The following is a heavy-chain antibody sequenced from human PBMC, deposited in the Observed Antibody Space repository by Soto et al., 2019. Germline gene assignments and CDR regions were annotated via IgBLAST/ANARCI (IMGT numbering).Heavy chain of an antibody. J-gene: IGHJ4*02. Sequence: SETLSLTCTVSGGSISSGDYDWSWIRQPPGKGLEWIGYIYYSGSTYYNPSLKSRVTISVDTSKNQFSLKLSSVTAADTAVYCCASGGYYDSSGTRSDYWGQGTLVTVSS. V-gene: IGHV4-30-4*01. CDR1: GGSISSGDYD. CDR3: ASGGYYDSSGTRSDY. D-gene: IGHD3-22*01. CDR2: IYYSGST.